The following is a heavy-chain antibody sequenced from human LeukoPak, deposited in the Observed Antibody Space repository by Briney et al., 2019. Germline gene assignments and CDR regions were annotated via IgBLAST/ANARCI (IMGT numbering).Heavy chain of an antibody. CDR2: ISSSSSYI. CDR1: GFTFSSYS. D-gene: IGHD5-24*01. V-gene: IGHV3-21*01. CDR3: ARGETMDV. Sequence: PGGSLRLSCAASGFTFSSYSMNWVRQAPGKGLEWVSSISSSSSYIYYADSVKGRFTISRDNAKNSLYLQMNSLRPDDLGVYYCARGETMDVWGKGTMVTVSS. J-gene: IGHJ6*03.